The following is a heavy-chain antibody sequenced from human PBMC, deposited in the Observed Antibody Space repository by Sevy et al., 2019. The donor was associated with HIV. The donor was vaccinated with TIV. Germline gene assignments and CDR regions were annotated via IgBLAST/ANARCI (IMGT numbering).Heavy chain of an antibody. CDR3: ARLQSCGGSCYTFDS. J-gene: IGHJ4*02. D-gene: IGHD2-15*01. V-gene: IGHV3-21*06. CDR1: GFTFSSYE. Sequence: GGSLRLSCAASGFTFSSYEMSWVRQAPGKGLEWVSSINYIDRYIKYADSVRGRFTISRDNPKNSVSLRMNSLRDDDRAMYYCARLQSCGGSCYTFDSWGQGTLVTVSS. CDR2: INYIDRYI.